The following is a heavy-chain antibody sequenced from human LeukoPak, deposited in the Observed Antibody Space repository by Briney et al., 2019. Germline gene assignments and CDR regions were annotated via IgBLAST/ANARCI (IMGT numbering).Heavy chain of an antibody. V-gene: IGHV3-23*01. CDR1: GYNFTNYV. D-gene: IGHD2-15*01. CDR3: ATDQPADIVVVVAARSFDY. CDR2: FSGSGGHT. J-gene: IGHJ4*02. Sequence: PGGSLRLSCAASGYNFTNYVMGWVRQAPGKGLEWVSAFSGSGGHTYYADAVEGRFTISRDTYKNTLYLQMKSLRAEDTSVYYCATDQPADIVVVVAARSFDYCGQGTLVTVSS.